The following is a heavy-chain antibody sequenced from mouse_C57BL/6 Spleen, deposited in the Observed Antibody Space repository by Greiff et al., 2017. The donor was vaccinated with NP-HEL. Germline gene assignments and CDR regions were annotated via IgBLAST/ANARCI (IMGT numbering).Heavy chain of an antibody. CDR3: ARSKEDYGSSYYFDY. J-gene: IGHJ2*01. V-gene: IGHV1-52*01. Sequence: VQLQQPGAELVRPGSSVKLSCKASGYTFTSYWMHWVKQRPIQGLEWIGNIDPSDSETHYNQKFKDKATLTVDKSSSTAYMQLSSLTSEDSAVYYCARSKEDYGSSYYFDYWGQGTTLTVSS. D-gene: IGHD1-1*01. CDR1: GYTFTSYW. CDR2: IDPSDSET.